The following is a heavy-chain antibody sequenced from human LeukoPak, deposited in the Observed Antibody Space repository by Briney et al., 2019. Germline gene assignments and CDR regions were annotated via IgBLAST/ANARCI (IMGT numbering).Heavy chain of an antibody. J-gene: IGHJ4*02. CDR1: AGSFSGYY. Sequence: SETLSLTCAVYAGSFSGYYWSWIRQPPGKGLEGIGEINHSGSTNYNPSLKSRVTISVDTSKTQFSLKLSSVTAADTAVYYCARGGLYSSSWYGPFNYWGQGTLVTVSS. CDR3: ARGGLYSSSWYGPFNY. CDR2: INHSGST. D-gene: IGHD6-13*01. V-gene: IGHV4-34*01.